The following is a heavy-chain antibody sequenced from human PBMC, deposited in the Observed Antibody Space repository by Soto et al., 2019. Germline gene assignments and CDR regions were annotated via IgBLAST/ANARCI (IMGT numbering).Heavy chain of an antibody. Sequence: LRLSCSASGFTFISYAMHWVRQAPGKGLEWVAVISYDGSNKYYADSVKGRFTISRDNSKNTLYLQMNSLRAEDTAVYYCARDSGYSYGLCDYLGQGNRGTV. V-gene: IGHV3-30-3*01. CDR2: ISYDGSNK. CDR1: GFTFISYA. J-gene: IGHJ4*02. CDR3: ARDSGYSYGLCDY. D-gene: IGHD5-18*01.